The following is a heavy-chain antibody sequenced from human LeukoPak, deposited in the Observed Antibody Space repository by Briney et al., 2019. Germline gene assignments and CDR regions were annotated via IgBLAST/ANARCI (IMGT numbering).Heavy chain of an antibody. V-gene: IGHV1-46*01. CDR2: SNPGGGAT. D-gene: IGHD3-10*01. J-gene: IGHJ3*02. CDR3: ASWLRGVIGAFDI. Sequence: GASVKVSCKASGDTFINDYIHWVRQAPGQGLEWMGVSNPGGGATTYAQKFQGRVTMTRDMSTSTVYMELRSLRSADTAVYYCASWLRGVIGAFDIWGQGTMVTVSS. CDR1: GDTFINDY.